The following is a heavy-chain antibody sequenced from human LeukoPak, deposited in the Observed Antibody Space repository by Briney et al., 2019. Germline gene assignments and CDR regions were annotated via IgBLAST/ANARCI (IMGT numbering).Heavy chain of an antibody. CDR3: GRASGTELTFDY. D-gene: IGHD1-14*01. J-gene: IGHJ4*02. Sequence: GESLNISCKGSGYSFTSYWIGWVRQMPGKGLEGMGIIYPGDSDTRYSPSFQGQVTISADKSISTAYLQWSSLKASATAMYYCGRASGTELTFDYWGQGTLVTVSS. CDR2: IYPGDSDT. V-gene: IGHV5-51*01. CDR1: GYSFTSYW.